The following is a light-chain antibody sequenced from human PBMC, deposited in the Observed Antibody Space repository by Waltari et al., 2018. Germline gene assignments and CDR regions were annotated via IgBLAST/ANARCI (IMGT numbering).Light chain of an antibody. Sequence: EIVLTQSPVTLSLSPGARATLSGRGSKSVSSSYLAWYQQKPVQAPRLLSHGPSSSATGITDRCSGSGSGTDFTLTISRLEPEDFAVYYWQEYGSSITFGQGTRLEIK. CDR1: KSVSSSY. CDR2: GPS. CDR3: QEYGSSIT. V-gene: IGKV3-20*01. J-gene: IGKJ5*01.